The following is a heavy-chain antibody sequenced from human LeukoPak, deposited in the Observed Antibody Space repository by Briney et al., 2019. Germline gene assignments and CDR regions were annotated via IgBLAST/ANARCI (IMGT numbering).Heavy chain of an antibody. Sequence: GGSLRLSCTTSGFTVTNYWMHWVRQAPGKGLVWVSRINSDGSNTNYAGSVKGRFTISRDNARNTLYLQTNSLRAEDTAVYYCAGGLSDYYYTVGYRGQGTLVTVSS. J-gene: IGHJ4*02. CDR1: GFTVTNYW. CDR2: INSDGSNT. CDR3: AGGLSDYYYTVGY. D-gene: IGHD3-22*01. V-gene: IGHV3-74*01.